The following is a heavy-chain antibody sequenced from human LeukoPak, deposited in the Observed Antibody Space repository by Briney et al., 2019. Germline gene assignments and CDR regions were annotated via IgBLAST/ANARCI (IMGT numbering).Heavy chain of an antibody. D-gene: IGHD3-3*01. CDR2: IWYDGSNK. J-gene: IGHJ4*02. CDR3: ARDSQEYYDFWSGYYEGFFDY. V-gene: IGHV3-33*01. CDR1: GFTFSSYG. Sequence: GGSLRLSCAASGFTFSSYGMHWVRQAPGKGLEWVAVIWYDGSNKYYADSVKGRFTISRDNFKNTLYLQMNSLRAEDTAVYYCARDSQEYYDFWSGYYEGFFDYWGQGTLVAVSS.